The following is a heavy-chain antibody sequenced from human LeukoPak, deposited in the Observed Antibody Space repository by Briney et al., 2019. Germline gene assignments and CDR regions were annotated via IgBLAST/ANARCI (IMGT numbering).Heavy chain of an antibody. Sequence: PGGSLRLSCAASGFTLSDYPMTWVRQAPGKGLEYVSSISRNGGGTSYANSVKGRFSISRDNSKNTLYLQMGSLRAEDMAVYYCARDRVGSSWSEFDYWGQGTLVTVSS. CDR1: GFTLSDYP. D-gene: IGHD6-13*01. V-gene: IGHV3-64*01. CDR3: ARDRVGSSWSEFDY. J-gene: IGHJ4*02. CDR2: ISRNGGGT.